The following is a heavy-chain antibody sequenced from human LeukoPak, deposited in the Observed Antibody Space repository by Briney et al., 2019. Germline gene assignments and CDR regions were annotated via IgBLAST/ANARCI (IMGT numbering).Heavy chain of an antibody. J-gene: IGHJ4*02. Sequence: GGSLRLSCAASGFTFSSYAMSWVRQAPGKGLEWVSAISGSGGSTYYADSVKGRFTISRDNSKNTLYLQMNSPRAEDTAVYYCAKAHRRWLVLDYWGQGTLVTVSS. D-gene: IGHD6-19*01. CDR3: AKAHRRWLVLDY. V-gene: IGHV3-23*01. CDR2: ISGSGGST. CDR1: GFTFSSYA.